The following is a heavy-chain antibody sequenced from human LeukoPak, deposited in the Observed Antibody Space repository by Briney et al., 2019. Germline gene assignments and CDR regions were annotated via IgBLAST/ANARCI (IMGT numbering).Heavy chain of an antibody. CDR3: AKDSRGYSYVTYFDY. D-gene: IGHD5-18*01. J-gene: IGHJ4*02. CDR1: GFTFSSYA. CDR2: ISGSGGST. V-gene: IGHV3-23*01. Sequence: GGSLRLSCAASGFTFSSYAMSWVRQAPGKGLEWVSAISGSGGSTYYADSVKGRFTISRDNSKNTLYLQMNSLRAEDTAVYYCAKDSRGYSYVTYFDYWGQGTLVTVSS.